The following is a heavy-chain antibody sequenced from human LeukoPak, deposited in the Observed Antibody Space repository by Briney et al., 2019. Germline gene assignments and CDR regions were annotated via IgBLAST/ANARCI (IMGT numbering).Heavy chain of an antibody. CDR2: IYYSGST. V-gene: IGHV4-39*01. D-gene: IGHD2-2*02. CDR3: ARQHIVVVPAAISWFDP. J-gene: IGHJ5*02. CDR1: GGSISGSSYY. Sequence: SETLSLTCTVSGGSISGSSYYWGWIRQPPGKGLEWIGSIYYSGSTYYNPSLKSRVTISVDTSKNQFSLKLSSVTAADTAVYYCARQHIVVVPAAISWFDPWGRGTLVTVSS.